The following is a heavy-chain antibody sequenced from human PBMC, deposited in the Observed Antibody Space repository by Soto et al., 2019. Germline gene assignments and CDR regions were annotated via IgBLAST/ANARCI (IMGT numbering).Heavy chain of an antibody. CDR2: INHSGST. Sequence: SETLSLTCAVYGGSFSGYYWSWIRQPPGKGLEWIGEINHSGSTNYNPSLKSRVTISVDTSKNQFSLKLSSVTAADTAVYYCARAGGRYCSSTSCRYYYYYGMDVWGQGTTVTVSS. J-gene: IGHJ6*02. V-gene: IGHV4-34*01. CDR3: ARAGGRYCSSTSCRYYYYYGMDV. CDR1: GGSFSGYY. D-gene: IGHD2-2*01.